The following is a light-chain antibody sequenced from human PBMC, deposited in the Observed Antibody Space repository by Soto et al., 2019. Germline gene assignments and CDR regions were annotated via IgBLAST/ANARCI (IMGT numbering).Light chain of an antibody. V-gene: IGLV2-14*01. CDR1: SSDVGGYNY. CDR2: EVS. Sequence: QSALTQPASVSGSPGQSITISCTGTSSDVGGYNYVSWYQQHPGKAPKVMIYEVSNRPSGVSNRFSGSKSGNTASLTISGLQAEDAADYYCSSYTSSSSLYVFGTGTKVTVL. CDR3: SSYTSSSSLYV. J-gene: IGLJ1*01.